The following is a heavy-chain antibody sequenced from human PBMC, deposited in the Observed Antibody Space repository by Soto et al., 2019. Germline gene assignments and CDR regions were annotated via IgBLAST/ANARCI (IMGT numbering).Heavy chain of an antibody. V-gene: IGHV1-3*01. D-gene: IGHD3-10*01. J-gene: IGHJ4*02. CDR2: INAGNGNT. Sequence: QVQLVQSGAEVKKPGASVKVSCKASGYTFTSYAMHWVRQAPGQRLEWMGWINAGNGNTKYSQKFQGRVTVTRATSASTAYMELSSLRSEDTAVYYCARDFSWFGELIASDYWGQGTLVTVSS. CDR3: ARDFSWFGELIASDY. CDR1: GYTFTSYA.